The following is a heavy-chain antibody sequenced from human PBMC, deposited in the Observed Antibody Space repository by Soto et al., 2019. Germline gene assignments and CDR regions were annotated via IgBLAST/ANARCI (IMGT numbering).Heavy chain of an antibody. Sequence: QVPLVQSGAEVKKPGSSVKVSCKASGGTFSSYAISWVRQAPGQGLEWMGGIIPIFGTANYAQKFQGRVTITADESTSTAYMELSSLRSEDTAVYYCARERYCSGGSCSRGFDYWGQGTLVTVSS. V-gene: IGHV1-69*01. CDR3: ARERYCSGGSCSRGFDY. CDR1: GGTFSSYA. D-gene: IGHD2-15*01. J-gene: IGHJ4*02. CDR2: IIPIFGTA.